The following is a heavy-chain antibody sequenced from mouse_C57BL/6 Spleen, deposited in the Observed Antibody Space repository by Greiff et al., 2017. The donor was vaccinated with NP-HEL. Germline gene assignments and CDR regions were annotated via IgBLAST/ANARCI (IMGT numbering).Heavy chain of an antibody. CDR3: AREGGATVVATDYFDY. J-gene: IGHJ2*01. Sequence: EVQLQQSGPVLVKPGASVKMSCKASGYTFTDYYMNWVKQSHGKSLEWIGVINPYNGGTSYNQKFKGKATLTVDTSSSTAYMELNSLTSEDSAVYYCAREGGATVVATDYFDYWGQGTTLTVSS. D-gene: IGHD1-1*01. V-gene: IGHV1-19*01. CDR2: INPYNGGT. CDR1: GYTFTDYY.